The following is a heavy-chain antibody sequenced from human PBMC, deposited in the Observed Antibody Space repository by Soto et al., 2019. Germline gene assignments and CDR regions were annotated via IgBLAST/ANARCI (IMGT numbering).Heavy chain of an antibody. V-gene: IGHV3-30*18. CDR3: AKNYYGAGSYLMMDDY. CDR1: AFSFSSYA. J-gene: IGHJ4*02. Sequence: QVQLVESGGVVVQPGRSLRLSCVASAFSFSSYAMHWVRQAPGKGLEWVAVISYDGNNKWYADSVKGRFTISRDKYENTLYLQMTSLRAEDTAVYYCAKNYYGAGSYLMMDDYWGQGTLVTVSA. D-gene: IGHD3-10*01. CDR2: ISYDGNNK.